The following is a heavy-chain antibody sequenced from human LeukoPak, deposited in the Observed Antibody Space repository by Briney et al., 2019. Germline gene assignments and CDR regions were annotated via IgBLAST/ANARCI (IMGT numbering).Heavy chain of an antibody. CDR3: ARSLLIRYGDYRDAFDI. CDR2: ISSSSSYI. J-gene: IGHJ3*02. CDR1: GFTFSSYS. D-gene: IGHD4-17*01. V-gene: IGHV3-21*01. Sequence: GGSLRLSCAASGFTFSSYSMNWVRQAPGKGLEWVSSISSSSSYIYYADSVKGRFTISRDNAKNSLYLQMNSLRAEDTAVYYCARSLLIRYGDYRDAFDIWGQGTMVTVSS.